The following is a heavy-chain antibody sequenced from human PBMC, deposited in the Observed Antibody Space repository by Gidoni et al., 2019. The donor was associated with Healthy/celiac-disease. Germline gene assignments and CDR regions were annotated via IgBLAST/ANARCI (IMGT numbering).Heavy chain of an antibody. Sequence: QVQLQESGPGLVKPSETLSLTCTVSGGSISSYYWSWIRQPPGKGLEWIGYIYYSGSTNYNPSLKSRVTISVDTSKNQFSLKLSSVTAADTAVYYCASNKHCTGTSGYFGEAKYWYFDLWGRGTLVTVSS. CDR1: GGSISSYY. J-gene: IGHJ2*01. CDR2: IYYSGST. D-gene: IGHD2-2*01. CDR3: ASNKHCTGTSGYFGEAKYWYFDL. V-gene: IGHV4-59*01.